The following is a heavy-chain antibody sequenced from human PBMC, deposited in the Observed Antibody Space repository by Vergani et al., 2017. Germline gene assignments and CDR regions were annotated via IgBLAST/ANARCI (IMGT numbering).Heavy chain of an antibody. CDR1: GFTFSSYS. CDR3: ARDLALGVRYYYYYMDV. Sequence: EVQLVESGGGLVKPGGSLRLSCAASGFTFSSYSMNWVRQAPGKGLEWVSSISSSSSYIYYSDSVKGRFTISRDNAKNSLYLQMNSLRAEDTAVYYCARDLALGVRYYYYYMDVWGKGTTVTVSS. CDR2: ISSSSSYI. J-gene: IGHJ6*03. V-gene: IGHV3-21*01. D-gene: IGHD5-12*01.